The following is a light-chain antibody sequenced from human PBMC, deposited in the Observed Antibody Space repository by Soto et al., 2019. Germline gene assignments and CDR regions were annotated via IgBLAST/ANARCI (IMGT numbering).Light chain of an antibody. V-gene: IGKV1-39*01. Sequence: DIQMTQSPSSLSASVGDRVTITCRASQSISSYLNWYQQKPGKAPKLLIYAASSLQSGVPSRFSGSGSGTDFTLTISSLQPDDFATYYCQKYNSYSWTFGQGTKVDIK. J-gene: IGKJ1*01. CDR3: QKYNSYSWT. CDR1: QSISSY. CDR2: AAS.